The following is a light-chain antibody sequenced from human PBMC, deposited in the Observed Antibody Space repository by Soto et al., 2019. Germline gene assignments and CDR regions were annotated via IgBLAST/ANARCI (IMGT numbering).Light chain of an antibody. V-gene: IGKV3-20*01. CDR2: GAS. Sequence: EIVLTQSPGTLSVSPGAGATLSCRASQSVSNNYLACYQQKPGQAPRRRIYGASNRATGIPDRFSGSGSGTDFTLTIGRLEPEDFAVYYCQQYGSSGTFGQATKVDI. CDR1: QSVSNNY. J-gene: IGKJ1*01. CDR3: QQYGSSGT.